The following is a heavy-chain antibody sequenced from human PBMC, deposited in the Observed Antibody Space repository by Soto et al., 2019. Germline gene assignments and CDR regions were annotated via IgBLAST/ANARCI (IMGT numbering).Heavy chain of an antibody. V-gene: IGHV3-74*01. CDR1: GFTFSSYW. Sequence: GGSLRLSCAASGFTFSSYWMHWVRQAPGKGLGWVSRINSDGSSTSYADSVKRRFTISRENAKNTLYLQMNSLRAEDTAGYYCARGLAATFYYYYYGMDVWGQGTTVTVSS. D-gene: IGHD2-15*01. J-gene: IGHJ6*02. CDR2: INSDGSST. CDR3: ARGLAATFYYYYYGMDV.